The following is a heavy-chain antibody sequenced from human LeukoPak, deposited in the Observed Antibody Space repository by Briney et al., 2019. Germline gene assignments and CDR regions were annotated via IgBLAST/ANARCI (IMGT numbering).Heavy chain of an antibody. CDR3: ASGWFGELSLDY. D-gene: IGHD3-10*01. V-gene: IGHV3-21*01. Sequence: GGSLRLSCAASGFTFSTFGMNWVRQAPGKGLEWVSSISSSSSYTYYADSVKGRFTISRDNAKNSLYLQMNSLRAEDTAVYYCASGWFGELSLDYWGQGTLVTVSS. CDR2: ISSSSSYT. J-gene: IGHJ4*02. CDR1: GFTFSTFG.